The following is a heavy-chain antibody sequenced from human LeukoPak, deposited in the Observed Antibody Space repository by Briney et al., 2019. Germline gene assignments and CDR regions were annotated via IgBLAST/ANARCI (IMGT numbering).Heavy chain of an antibody. J-gene: IGHJ4*02. CDR3: TTVRSF. CDR1: GFTASNNY. V-gene: IGHV3-66*01. Sequence: GGSLRLSCIASGFTASNNYMSWVRQAPGKGLEWVSVIYSGGSTSYADSVKGRFTISRDNSKNTLYLQMNSLRAEDTAVYYCTTVRSFWGQGTLVTVSA. CDR2: IYSGGST.